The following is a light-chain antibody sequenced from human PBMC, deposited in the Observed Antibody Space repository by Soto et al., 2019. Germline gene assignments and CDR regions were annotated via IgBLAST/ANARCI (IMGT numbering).Light chain of an antibody. Sequence: QPVLTQSPSASASLGASVKLTCTLSSGHSNYAIAWHQQQPEKGPRSLMKLNRDGSHSKGDAIPNRFSGSSSGAERYLTISSLQSEDEADYYCQTWGTGIVIFGGGTKLTVL. CDR3: QTWGTGIVI. CDR1: SGHSNYA. CDR2: LNRDGSH. J-gene: IGLJ2*01. V-gene: IGLV4-69*01.